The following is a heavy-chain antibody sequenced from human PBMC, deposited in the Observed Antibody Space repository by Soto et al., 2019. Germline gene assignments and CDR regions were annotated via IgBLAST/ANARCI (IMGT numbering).Heavy chain of an antibody. CDR2: ISGGGGST. CDR1: GFTFSSYA. CDR3: AKGYSSNWYDYFDY. V-gene: IGHV3-23*01. Sequence: GGSLRLACAASGFTFSSYAMSWVRQAPGKGLEWVSGISGGGGSTYYADSVKGRFTISRDNSKNTLYLQMNGLRAEDTAVYYCAKGYSSNWYDYFDYWGQGTLVTVSS. D-gene: IGHD6-13*01. J-gene: IGHJ4*02.